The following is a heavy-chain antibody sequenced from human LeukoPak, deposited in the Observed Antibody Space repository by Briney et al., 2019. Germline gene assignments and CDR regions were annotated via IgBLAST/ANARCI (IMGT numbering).Heavy chain of an antibody. V-gene: IGHV4-30-4*01. CDR3: ATYYDSSGPSFDY. Sequence: SETLSLTCTVSGRSISTGDYYWSWIRQPPGKGLEWIAYIYYSGTTYYNPSLQSRVSVSVDTSKNQFSLRLNSVTAADTAVYYCATYYDSSGPSFDYWGHGTLVTVSS. CDR2: IYYSGTT. D-gene: IGHD3-22*01. J-gene: IGHJ4*01. CDR1: GRSISTGDYY.